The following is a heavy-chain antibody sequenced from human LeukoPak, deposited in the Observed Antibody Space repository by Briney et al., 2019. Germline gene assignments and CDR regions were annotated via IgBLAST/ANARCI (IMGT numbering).Heavy chain of an antibody. CDR3: ARDGGYVNFDY. D-gene: IGHD5-12*01. CDR1: GFTFSSYW. Sequence: GGSLRLSCAASGFTFSSYWMSWVRQAPGKGLEWVANIKQDGSEKYYVDSVKGRFTISRDNAKNSLYLQMNSLRVEDTAVYYCARDGGYVNFDYWGQGTLVTVSS. J-gene: IGHJ4*02. CDR2: IKQDGSEK. V-gene: IGHV3-7*03.